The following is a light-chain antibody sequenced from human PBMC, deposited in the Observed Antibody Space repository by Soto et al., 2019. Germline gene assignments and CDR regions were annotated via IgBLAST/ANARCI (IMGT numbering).Light chain of an antibody. V-gene: IGKV1-27*01. CDR2: AAS. CDR1: QDIINF. Sequence: DIQMTQSPSSLSASVGDRVTITCRASQDIINFLAWYQQTPGKVPKLLIYAASALQSGVPSRFSGSGSGTDFTLTISSLQPEDVATYYCQQRNSWPPPTFGGGTRVEI. CDR3: QQRNSWPPPT. J-gene: IGKJ4*01.